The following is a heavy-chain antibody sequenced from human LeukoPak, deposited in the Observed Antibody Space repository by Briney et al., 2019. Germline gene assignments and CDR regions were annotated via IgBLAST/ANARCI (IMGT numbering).Heavy chain of an antibody. D-gene: IGHD6-25*01. Sequence: SETLSLTCDVSGDSITYFWSWVRQPPGKGLEWIGEIDDGGTTNYNPSHRSRVTMSVDKSKNQFSLKLTSVTAADTAVYYCARDPADDAFDIWGQGTMVTVSS. CDR3: ARDPADDAFDI. J-gene: IGHJ3*02. V-gene: IGHV4/OR15-8*01. CDR1: GDSITYF. CDR2: IDDGGTT.